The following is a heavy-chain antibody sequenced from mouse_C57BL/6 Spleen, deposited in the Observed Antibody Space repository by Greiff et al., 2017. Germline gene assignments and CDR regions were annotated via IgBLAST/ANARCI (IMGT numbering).Heavy chain of an antibody. V-gene: IGHV1-22*01. CDR2: INPNNGGN. D-gene: IGHD2-3*01. J-gene: IGHJ1*03. CDR1: GYTFTDYN. CDR3: ARRDGSHWYIDV. Sequence: EVQLQQSGPELVKPGASVKMSCKASGYTFTDYNMHWVKQSHGKSLEWIGYINPNNGGNSYNQKFMGKATLTVNESSSTAYMELRSLTSEDSAVYYGARRDGSHWYIDVWGTGTTVTVSS.